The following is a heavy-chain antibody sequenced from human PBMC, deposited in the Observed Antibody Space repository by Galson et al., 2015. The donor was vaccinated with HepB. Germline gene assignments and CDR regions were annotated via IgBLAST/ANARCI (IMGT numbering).Heavy chain of an antibody. CDR3: ARGVNYGDPYFDY. CDR2: IWYDGSNK. V-gene: IGHV3-33*01. D-gene: IGHD4-17*01. J-gene: IGHJ4*02. CDR1: GFTFSSYG. Sequence: SLRLSCAASGFTFSSYGMHWVRQAPGKGLEWVAVIWYDGSNKYYADSVKGRFTISRDNSKNTLYLQMNSLRAEDTAVYYCARGVNYGDPYFDYWGQGTLVTVSS.